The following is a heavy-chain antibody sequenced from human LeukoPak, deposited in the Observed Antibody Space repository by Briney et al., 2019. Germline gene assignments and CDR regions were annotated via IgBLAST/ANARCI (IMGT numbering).Heavy chain of an antibody. CDR3: ARSLIVPYYFDY. CDR1: GGSISSGGYS. V-gene: IGHV4-30-2*01. Sequence: SQTLSLTCAVSGGSISSGGYSWSWIRQPPGKGLEWIGYIYHSGSTYYNPSLKSRVTISVDRSKNQFSLKLSSVTAADTGVYYCARSLIVPYYFDYWGQGTLVTVSS. J-gene: IGHJ4*02. D-gene: IGHD3-22*01. CDR2: IYHSGST.